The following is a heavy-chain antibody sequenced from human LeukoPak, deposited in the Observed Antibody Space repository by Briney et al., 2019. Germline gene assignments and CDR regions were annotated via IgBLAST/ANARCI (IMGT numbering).Heavy chain of an antibody. V-gene: IGHV1-24*01. CDR3: ATPRNYYDSSGYYDFDY. Sequence: ASVKVSCKVSGYTLTVLSMHWVRQAPGKGLEWMGGFDPEDGETIYAQKFQGRVTMTEDTSTDTAYMELSSLRSEDTAVYYCATPRNYYDSSGYYDFDYWGQGTLVTVSS. CDR1: GYTLTVLS. J-gene: IGHJ4*02. D-gene: IGHD3-22*01. CDR2: FDPEDGET.